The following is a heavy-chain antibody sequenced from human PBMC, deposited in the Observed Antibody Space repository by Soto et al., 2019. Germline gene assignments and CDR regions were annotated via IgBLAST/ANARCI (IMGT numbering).Heavy chain of an antibody. CDR3: ARRERYYGSPGWFDP. Sequence: PSETLSLTGTVSGASINNFAYYWGWIRQPPGKGLEWIGTVYYNENTYYNPSLKSRVAISVDTAKNQFSLNLRSVTAADTAIYFCARRERYYGSPGWFDPWGQGTQVTVSS. D-gene: IGHD3-10*01. CDR2: VYYNENT. J-gene: IGHJ5*02. V-gene: IGHV4-39*01. CDR1: GASINNFAYY.